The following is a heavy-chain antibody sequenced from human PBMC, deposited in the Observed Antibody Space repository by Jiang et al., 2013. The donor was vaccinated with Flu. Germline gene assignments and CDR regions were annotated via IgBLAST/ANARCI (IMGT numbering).Heavy chain of an antibody. Sequence: LLKPSETLSLTCAVYGGSFSGYYWSWIRQPPGKGLEWIGEINHSGSTNYNPSLKSRVTISVDTSKNQFSLKLSSVTAADTAVYYCATYYCGGDCGNYFDYWGQGTLVTVSS. D-gene: IGHD2-21*02. CDR2: INHSGST. J-gene: IGHJ4*02. CDR3: ATYYCGGDCGNYFDY. V-gene: IGHV4-34*01. CDR1: GGSFSGYY.